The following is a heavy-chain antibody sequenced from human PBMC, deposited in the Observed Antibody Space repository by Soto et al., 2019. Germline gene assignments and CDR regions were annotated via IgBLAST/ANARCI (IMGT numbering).Heavy chain of an antibody. Sequence: ASVKVSCKASGYTFTGDYMHWVRQAPGQGLEWMGWINPNSGGTNYAQKFQGRVTMTRDTSISTAYMELSRLRSDDTAVYYCPSPHSHVLPFLQWFHYYYYGMDVWGQGTTVTVSS. D-gene: IGHD3-3*01. CDR2: INPNSGGT. J-gene: IGHJ6*02. CDR1: GYTFTGDY. CDR3: PSPHSHVLPFLQWFHYYYYGMDV. V-gene: IGHV1-2*02.